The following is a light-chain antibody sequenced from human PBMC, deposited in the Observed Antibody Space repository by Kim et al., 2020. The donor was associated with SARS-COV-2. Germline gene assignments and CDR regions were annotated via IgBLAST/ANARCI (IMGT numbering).Light chain of an antibody. J-gene: IGKJ5*01. V-gene: IGKV1-5*03. CDR2: KAS. CDR1: QSISSW. CDR3: QQYNSYSPGIT. Sequence: DIQMTQSPSTLSASVGDRVTITCRASQSISSWLAWYQQKPGKAPKLLIYKASSLESGVPSRFSSSGSGTEFTLTISSLQPDDFATYYCQQYNSYSPGITFGQGTRLEIK.